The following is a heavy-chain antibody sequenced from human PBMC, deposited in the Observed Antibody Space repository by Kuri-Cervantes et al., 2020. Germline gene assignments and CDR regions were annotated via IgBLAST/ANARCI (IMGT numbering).Heavy chain of an antibody. V-gene: IGHV1-18*01. Sequence: ASVKVSCKASGYTFTSYGISWVRQAPGQGLEWMGWISAYNGNTNYAQKLQGRVTMTTDTSASTAYMGLRSLRFEDTAVYYCARSGSGWRNWFDPWGQGTLVTVSS. CDR3: ARSGSGWRNWFDP. CDR2: ISAYNGNT. CDR1: GYTFTSYG. D-gene: IGHD6-19*01. J-gene: IGHJ5*02.